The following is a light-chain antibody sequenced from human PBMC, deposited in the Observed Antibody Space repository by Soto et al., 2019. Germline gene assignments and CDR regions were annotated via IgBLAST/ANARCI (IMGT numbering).Light chain of an antibody. J-gene: IGKJ5*01. CDR3: QQYGSSPIT. CDR1: QSVSTD. V-gene: IGKV3-20*01. CDR2: GAS. Sequence: EIVLTHSPGTLSLSPCERATLSARASQSVSTDLAWYQQKPGQAPRLLIYGASSRATGIPDRFSGSGSGTDFTLTISRLEPEDFAVYYCQQYGSSPITFGQGTRLEIK.